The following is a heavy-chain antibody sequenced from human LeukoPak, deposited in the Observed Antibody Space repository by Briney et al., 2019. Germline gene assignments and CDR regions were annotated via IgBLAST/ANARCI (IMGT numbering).Heavy chain of an antibody. Sequence: PSETLSLTCAVYGGSFSGYYWSWIRQPPGKGLEWIGEINHSGDTNYNPSLKSRVTISLDTSKNQFSLKLSSVTAADTAVYYCARVRVTMVVTPHAFDIWGQGTMVTVSS. CDR3: ARVRVTMVVTPHAFDI. J-gene: IGHJ3*02. V-gene: IGHV4-34*01. CDR1: GGSFSGYY. D-gene: IGHD4-23*01. CDR2: INHSGDT.